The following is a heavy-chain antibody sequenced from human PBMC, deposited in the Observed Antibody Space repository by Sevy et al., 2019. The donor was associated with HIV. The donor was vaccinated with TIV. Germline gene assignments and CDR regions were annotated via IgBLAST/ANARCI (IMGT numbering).Heavy chain of an antibody. Sequence: SETLSLTCTVSGASISSYYWSWIRQPPGKGLEWVGYIYYNGRTNYNPSLKSRVTISVDTSMNQFSLKLISVTAADTAVYYCARSLADYYYGMDVWGQGTTVTVSS. V-gene: IGHV4-59*01. J-gene: IGHJ6*02. CDR1: GASISSYY. CDR2: IYYNGRT. CDR3: ARSLADYYYGMDV.